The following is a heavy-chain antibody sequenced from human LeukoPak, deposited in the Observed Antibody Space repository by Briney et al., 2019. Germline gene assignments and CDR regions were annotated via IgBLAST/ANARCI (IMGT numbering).Heavy chain of an antibody. Sequence: GGSLRLSCAASGFTFSNYWMHWVRQAPGKGLVGVSRINSDGSSTTSADSVKGRFTISRDNAKNTLYLQMNGLRAEDTAVYYCAKGGATVIDYWGQGTLVTVSS. V-gene: IGHV3-74*01. CDR3: AKGGATVIDY. CDR2: INSDGSST. J-gene: IGHJ4*02. CDR1: GFTFSNYW. D-gene: IGHD4-17*01.